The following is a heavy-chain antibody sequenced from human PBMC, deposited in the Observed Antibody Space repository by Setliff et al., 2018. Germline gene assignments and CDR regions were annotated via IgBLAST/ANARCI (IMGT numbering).Heavy chain of an antibody. V-gene: IGHV3-48*04. D-gene: IGHD4-17*01. CDR3: ARAVVGYGDLYYFDC. J-gene: IGHJ4*02. CDR1: GFTFSRSW. CDR2: ISSSSTI. Sequence: GGSLRLSCTASGFTFSRSWMSWVRQVPGKGLEWVSSISSSSTIYYADSAKGRFTISRDNAKNSLYLQMNSLRAEDTAVHYCARAVVGYGDLYYFDCWGQGTLVTVSS.